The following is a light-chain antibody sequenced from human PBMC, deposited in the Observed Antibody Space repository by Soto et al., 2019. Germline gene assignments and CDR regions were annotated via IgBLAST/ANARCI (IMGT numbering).Light chain of an antibody. CDR3: QQHNQWPIT. J-gene: IGKJ5*01. CDR1: QSVSDK. CDR2: HAT. V-gene: IGKV3-15*01. Sequence: EMVMRQSPATVSVSPGGGATLSCRASQSVSDKLAWHQHNPDQAPRLHISHATARATSIPDRFSGRGSGTEFTLTINSLQSEDSVVYYCQQHNQWPITFGQGTRLEI.